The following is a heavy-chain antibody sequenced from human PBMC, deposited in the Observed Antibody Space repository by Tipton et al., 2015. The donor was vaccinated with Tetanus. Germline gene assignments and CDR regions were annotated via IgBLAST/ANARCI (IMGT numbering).Heavy chain of an antibody. D-gene: IGHD3-10*01. V-gene: IGHV3-33*08. CDR1: GFIFRNYA. CDR2: IWYDGSNK. Sequence: SLRLSCAASGFIFRNYAFHWVRQAPGKGLEWVAVIWYDGSNKYYADSVKGRFTISRDNSKNTLYLQMNSLRAEDTAVYYCARSGSGTNYYYYGMDVWGQGTTVTVSS. J-gene: IGHJ6*02. CDR3: ARSGSGTNYYYYGMDV.